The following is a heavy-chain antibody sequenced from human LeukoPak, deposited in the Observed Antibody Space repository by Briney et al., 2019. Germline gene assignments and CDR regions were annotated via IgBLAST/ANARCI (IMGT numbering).Heavy chain of an antibody. CDR3: ARHRSVAAGLNFDP. CDR1: GGSISGSTYY. J-gene: IGHJ5*02. CDR2: IYYTGNT. Sequence: SETLSLTCTVSGGSISGSTYYWVWIRQPPGKGLEWIGSIYYTGNTYYNPSLKSRVTISVDTSKNQFSLKLSSVTAADTAVYYCARHRSVAAGLNFDPWGQGTLVTVCS. V-gene: IGHV4-39*01. D-gene: IGHD6-13*01.